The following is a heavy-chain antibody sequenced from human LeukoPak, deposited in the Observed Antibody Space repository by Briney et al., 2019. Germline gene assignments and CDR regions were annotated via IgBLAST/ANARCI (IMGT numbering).Heavy chain of an antibody. D-gene: IGHD2-2*02. Sequence: PGGSLRLSCAASGFTFSSYSMNWVRQAPGKGLEWVSSISSSSSYIYYADSVRGRFTISRDNAKNSLYLQMNSLRAEDTAVYYCASSSYCSSTSCYTARWFDPWGQGTLVTVS. CDR2: ISSSSSYI. V-gene: IGHV3-21*01. J-gene: IGHJ5*02. CDR3: ASSSYCSSTSCYTARWFDP. CDR1: GFTFSSYS.